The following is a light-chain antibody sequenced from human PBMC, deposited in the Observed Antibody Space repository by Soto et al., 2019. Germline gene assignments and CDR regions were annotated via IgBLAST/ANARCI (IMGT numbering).Light chain of an antibody. CDR3: QQYNTYST. Sequence: DLQMTQSPSTLSASVGDRVTITCRASQSVSSWLAWYQQKPGKAPKVLIYDASSLKSGVPSRFSGSGSGTEFALTISNLQPDDFATYYCQQYNTYSTFGQGTTVEIK. CDR2: DAS. V-gene: IGKV1-5*01. J-gene: IGKJ1*01. CDR1: QSVSSW.